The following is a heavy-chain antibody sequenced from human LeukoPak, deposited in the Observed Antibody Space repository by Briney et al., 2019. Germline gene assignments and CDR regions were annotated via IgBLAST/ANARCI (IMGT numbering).Heavy chain of an antibody. CDR1: GGSISSYY. CDR2: IYYSGST. D-gene: IGHD3-10*01. CDR3: ARQGITMVRGITGDH. Sequence: SETLSLTCTVSGGSISSYYWSWIRQPPGKGLEWIGYIYYSGSTYYNPSLKSRVTISVDTSKNQFSLKLSSVTAADTAVYYCARQGITMVRGITGDHWGQGTLVTVSS. J-gene: IGHJ4*02. V-gene: IGHV4-59*08.